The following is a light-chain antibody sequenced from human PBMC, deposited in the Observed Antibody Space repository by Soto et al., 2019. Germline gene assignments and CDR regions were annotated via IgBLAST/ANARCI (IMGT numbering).Light chain of an antibody. Sequence: PGERATLSCRASQSVTNNFLAWYQQKPGQAPRLLISRASSRATGIPDRFSGSGSGTDFTLTISRLEPEDFAVYYCHQYGSSPQFGGGTKVDIK. CDR2: RAS. CDR1: QSVTNNF. CDR3: HQYGSSPQ. V-gene: IGKV3-20*01. J-gene: IGKJ4*02.